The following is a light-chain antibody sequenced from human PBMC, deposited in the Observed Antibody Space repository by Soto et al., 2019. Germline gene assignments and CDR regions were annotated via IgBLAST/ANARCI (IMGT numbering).Light chain of an antibody. V-gene: IGKV1-5*03. Sequence: SQMTQSPSSLAGSVGERVTMTCRASQTISSWLAWYQQKPGKAPKLLIYKASTLKSGVPSRFSGSGSGTEFTLTISSLQPEDFATYYCQQTNIFPITFGQGTRLEIK. CDR3: QQTNIFPIT. CDR1: QTISSW. J-gene: IGKJ5*01. CDR2: KAS.